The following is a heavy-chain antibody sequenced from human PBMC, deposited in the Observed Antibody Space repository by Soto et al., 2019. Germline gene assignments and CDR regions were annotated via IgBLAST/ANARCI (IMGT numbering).Heavy chain of an antibody. V-gene: IGHV1-46*01. D-gene: IGHD6-19*01. CDR3: ARDGYSSGWYARYFQH. CDR2: INPSGGST. J-gene: IGHJ1*01. Sequence: QVQLVQSGAEVKKPGASVKVSCKASGYTFTSYYMHWVRQAPGQGLEWMGIINPSGGSTSYAQKFQGRVTMTRDTSTSTVYMELSSLRSEDTAVYYCARDGYSSGWYARYFQHWGQGPLVTVSS. CDR1: GYTFTSYY.